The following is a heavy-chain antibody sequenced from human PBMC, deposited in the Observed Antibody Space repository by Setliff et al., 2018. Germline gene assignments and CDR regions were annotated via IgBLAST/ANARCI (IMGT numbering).Heavy chain of an antibody. J-gene: IGHJ5*02. Sequence: KPSETLSLTCSVSGGSISSGSDYWTWIRQPAGKGLEWIGHIYTRGITNYNPSLKSRVTISVDTSKNQLSLKVTSVTAADTAVYYCARGIGGYCSSTSCSNESWPWGQGALGTVSS. V-gene: IGHV4-61*09. D-gene: IGHD2-2*01. CDR2: IYTRGIT. CDR3: ARGIGGYCSSTSCSNESWP. CDR1: GGSISSGSDY.